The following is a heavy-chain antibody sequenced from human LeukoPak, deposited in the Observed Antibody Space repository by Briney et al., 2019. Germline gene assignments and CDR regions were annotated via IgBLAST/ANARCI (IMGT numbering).Heavy chain of an antibody. CDR3: AKEGDYYGSGSYRDGFDI. CDR2: FSGSGGST. CDR1: GFTFSSYA. Sequence: GGSLRLSCAASGFTFSSYAMSWVRQAPGKGLEWVSAFSGSGGSTYYADSVKGRFTISRDNSKNTLYLQMNSLRPEDTAVYYCAKEGDYYGSGSYRDGFDIWGQGTRATVSS. V-gene: IGHV3-23*01. J-gene: IGHJ3*02. D-gene: IGHD3-10*01.